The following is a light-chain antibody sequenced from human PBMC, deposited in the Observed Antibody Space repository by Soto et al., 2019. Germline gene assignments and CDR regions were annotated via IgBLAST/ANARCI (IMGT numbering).Light chain of an antibody. CDR3: LQNNSYPRT. CDR2: AAS. J-gene: IGKJ1*01. Sequence: DLQMTQSPSSLSASVGDRVTITCRTSQGIRNDLAWFQQKPGKAPKRLIHAASSLQSGVPSRFSGSGSGTELTLTITSLQAEDFATYYCLQNNSYPRTFGQGTKVEIK. CDR1: QGIRND. V-gene: IGKV1-17*01.